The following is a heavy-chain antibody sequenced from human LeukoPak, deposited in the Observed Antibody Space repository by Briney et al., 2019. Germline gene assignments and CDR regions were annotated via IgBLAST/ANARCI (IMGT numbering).Heavy chain of an antibody. Sequence: SETLSLTCTVYVGCISSSSYYWGWIRQPPGKGLERIGSIYYSGSTYYNPSLNSRVTISVDTSKNQFSLKLNSVTAADTAVYYCATEDGYSSSNVWGKGTTVTVSS. V-gene: IGHV4-39*01. J-gene: IGHJ6*04. CDR3: ATEDGYSSSNV. CDR2: IYYSGST. D-gene: IGHD6-6*01. CDR1: VGCISSSSYY.